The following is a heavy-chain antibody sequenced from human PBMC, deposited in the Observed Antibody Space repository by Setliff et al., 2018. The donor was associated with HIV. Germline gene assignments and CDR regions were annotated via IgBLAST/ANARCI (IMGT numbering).Heavy chain of an antibody. CDR3: ARGRCSGGNCYFDY. CDR2: IHSGGNTI. J-gene: IGHJ4*02. V-gene: IGHV3-48*04. CDR1: GFTFSIYP. D-gene: IGHD2-15*01. Sequence: PGGSLRLSCAASGFTFSIYPMNWVRQAPGQGLEWIAYIHSGGNTIYFADSVKDRFIISRDNAKNSLLLQMNSLRADDTAVYYCARGRCSGGNCYFDYWGQGTLVTVSS.